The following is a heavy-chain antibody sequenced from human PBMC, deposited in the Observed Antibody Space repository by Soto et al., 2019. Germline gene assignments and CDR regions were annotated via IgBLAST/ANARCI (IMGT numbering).Heavy chain of an antibody. J-gene: IGHJ1*01. Sequence: VGSLRLSCAASGVTFSSYGMHWVRQAPGKGLEWVAVIWYDGSNKYYADSVKGRFTISRDNSKNTLYLQMNSLRAEDTAVYYCARGGIAVARGSFLFQHWGQGTLVTVSS. V-gene: IGHV3-33*01. CDR3: ARGGIAVARGSFLFQH. CDR1: GVTFSSYG. D-gene: IGHD6-19*01. CDR2: IWYDGSNK.